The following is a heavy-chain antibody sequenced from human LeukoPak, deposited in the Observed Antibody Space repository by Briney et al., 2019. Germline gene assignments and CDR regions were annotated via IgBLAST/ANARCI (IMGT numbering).Heavy chain of an antibody. CDR1: GFTFSSYW. Sequence: GGSLRLSCAASGFTFSSYWMSWVRQAPGKGLEWVANIKQDGSEKYYVDSVKGRFTISRDNAKNSLCLQMNSLRAEDTAVYYCASGSHCSSTSCYTNPDYWGQGTLVTVSS. CDR2: IKQDGSEK. V-gene: IGHV3-7*01. D-gene: IGHD2-2*02. J-gene: IGHJ4*02. CDR3: ASGSHCSSTSCYTNPDY.